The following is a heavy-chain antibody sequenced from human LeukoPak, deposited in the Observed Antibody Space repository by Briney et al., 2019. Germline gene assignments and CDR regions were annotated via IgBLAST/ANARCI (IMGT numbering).Heavy chain of an antibody. CDR1: GFTFDDYG. J-gene: IGHJ4*02. Sequence: GGSLRLSCAASGFTFDDYGMSWVRQAPGKGLEWVSGINWNGGSTGYADSVKGRFTISRDNAKNSLYLQMNSLRAEDTALYHCARFWSGYYVNRYYFDYWGQGTLVTVSS. V-gene: IGHV3-20*01. CDR3: ARFWSGYYVNRYYFDY. D-gene: IGHD3-3*01. CDR2: INWNGGST.